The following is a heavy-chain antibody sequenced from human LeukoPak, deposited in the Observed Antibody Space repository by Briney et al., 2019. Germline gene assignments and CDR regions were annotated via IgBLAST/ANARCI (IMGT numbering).Heavy chain of an antibody. CDR3: AKSLRAIVVVTAIGY. CDR1: GFTFSSYA. J-gene: IGHJ4*02. V-gene: IGHV3-30*18. CDR2: ISYDGSNK. Sequence: PGGSLRLSCAASGFTFSSYAMTWVRQAPGKGLEWVAVISYDGSNKYYADSVKGRFTISRDNSKNTLYLQMNSLRAEDTAVYYCAKSLRAIVVVTAIGYWGQGTLVTVFS. D-gene: IGHD2-21*02.